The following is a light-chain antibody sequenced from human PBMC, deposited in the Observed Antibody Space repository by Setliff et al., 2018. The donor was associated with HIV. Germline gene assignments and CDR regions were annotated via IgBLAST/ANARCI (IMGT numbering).Light chain of an antibody. Sequence: DIQMTQSPSSLSASVGDTITITCLASQDIRNYLNWYQQKPGEAPKFLIYEASKLEAGVPSRFSGGGYGTHFTLTINSLQPEDVATYFCQHFNNLPLTFGGGTKVDIK. CDR2: EAS. V-gene: IGKV1-33*01. CDR3: QHFNNLPLT. J-gene: IGKJ4*01. CDR1: QDIRNY.